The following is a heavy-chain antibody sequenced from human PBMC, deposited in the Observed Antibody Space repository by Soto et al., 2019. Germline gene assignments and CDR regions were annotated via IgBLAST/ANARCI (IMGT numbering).Heavy chain of an antibody. CDR1: GGSISSYY. J-gene: IGHJ5*02. V-gene: IGHV4-59*01. D-gene: IGHD3-22*01. CDR2: IHYSGST. Sequence: SETLSLTCTVSGGSISSYYWSWIRQPPGKGLEWIGYIHYSGSTNYNPSPKSRVTISLDTSKNQFSLKLTSVTAADTAIYYCATNGYNYPNWFDPWGQGTLVTVSS. CDR3: ATNGYNYPNWFDP.